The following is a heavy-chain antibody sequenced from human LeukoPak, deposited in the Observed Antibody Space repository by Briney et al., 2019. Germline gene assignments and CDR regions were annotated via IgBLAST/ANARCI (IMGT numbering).Heavy chain of an antibody. CDR3: ARVGFREPAFDY. D-gene: IGHD3-10*01. CDR2: IYYSGTP. V-gene: IGHV4-59*13. J-gene: IGHJ4*02. Sequence: SETLSLTCTVSGGSISSYYWSWIREPPAKGLEWIGYIYYSGTPNYNPSLKSRVTISVGTSKNQFSLKLSSVTAADTAVYYCARVGFREPAFDYWGQGTLVTVSS. CDR1: GGSISSYY.